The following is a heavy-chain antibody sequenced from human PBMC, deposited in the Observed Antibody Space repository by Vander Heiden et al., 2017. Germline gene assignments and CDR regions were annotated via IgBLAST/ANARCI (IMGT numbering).Heavy chain of an antibody. CDR2: ISYDGSNK. V-gene: IGHV3-30*18. Sequence: QVQLVESGGGVVQPGRSLRLSCAASGFPFSRYGMHRGRQAPGKGLEWVAVISYDGSNKYYADSGKGRFTISRDNSKNTLELQMNSLRDEEKAVYYCAKSHRRDSEGYRRGMDVWAQGTTLHVS. CDR3: AKSHRRDSEGYRRGMDV. CDR1: GFPFSRYG. J-gene: IGHJ6*02. D-gene: IGHD5-18*01.